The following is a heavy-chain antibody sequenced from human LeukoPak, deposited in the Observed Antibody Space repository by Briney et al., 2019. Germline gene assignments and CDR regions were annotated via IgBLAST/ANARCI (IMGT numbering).Heavy chain of an antibody. CDR3: ARWTDSSNYYYAHYGMDV. CDR1: GFTFSSYW. J-gene: IGHJ6*02. CDR2: INTDGSST. Sequence: GGSLRLSCAASGFTFSSYWMHWVRQAPGKGLVWVSRINTDGSSTSYADSVKGRFTISRDNAKNTLYLQMNNLRAEDTAVYYCARWTDSSNYYYAHYGMDVWGQGTTVTVSS. V-gene: IGHV3-74*01. D-gene: IGHD3-22*01.